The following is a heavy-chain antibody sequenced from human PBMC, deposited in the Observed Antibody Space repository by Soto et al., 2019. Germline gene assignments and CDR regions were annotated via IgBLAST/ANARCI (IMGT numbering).Heavy chain of an antibody. D-gene: IGHD6-13*01. V-gene: IGHV3-9*01. CDR1: GFTFDDYA. CDR3: AKDMRGGSSSSRYYYGLDV. CDR2: TSWNSGTI. J-gene: IGHJ6*02. Sequence: EVQLVESGGGLVQPGRSLRLSCAASGFTFDDYAMHWVRQAPGKGLERVPGTSWNSGTIVYADSVKGRLTISRDNAKNSLYLQMNSLRGEDTALYYCAKDMRGGSSSSRYYYGLDVWGQGTTVTVSS.